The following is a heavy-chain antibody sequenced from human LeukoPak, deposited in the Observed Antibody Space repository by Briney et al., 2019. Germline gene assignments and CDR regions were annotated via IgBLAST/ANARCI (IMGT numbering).Heavy chain of an antibody. D-gene: IGHD4-11*01. J-gene: IGHJ4*02. V-gene: IGHV3-11*04. CDR3: ARDRMTTADY. CDR2: IGYSGSHM. CDR1: RLTFSDYY. Sequence: GGSLRLSCAASRLTFSDYYMSWIRQAPGKGLEWLPYIGYSGSHMHYADSVKGRFTISRDNAKNSLYLQMNSLRAEDTAVYYCARDRMTTADYWGQGTLVTVSS.